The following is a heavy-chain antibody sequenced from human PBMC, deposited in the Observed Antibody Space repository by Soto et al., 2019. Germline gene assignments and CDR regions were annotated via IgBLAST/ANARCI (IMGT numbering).Heavy chain of an antibody. Sequence: EVQLLESGGGLVQPGGSLRLSCVTSGFTFNNFAMSWVRQAPGKGLEWVSSITKNSDGTYYAASVTGRFTIASDNSRSALFLQLNSLREEDTALYYCAEGGFYDGFDYWGQGTLVTVSS. CDR3: AEGGFYDGFDY. D-gene: IGHD5-12*01. CDR2: ITKNSDGT. V-gene: IGHV3-23*01. J-gene: IGHJ4*02. CDR1: GFTFNNFA.